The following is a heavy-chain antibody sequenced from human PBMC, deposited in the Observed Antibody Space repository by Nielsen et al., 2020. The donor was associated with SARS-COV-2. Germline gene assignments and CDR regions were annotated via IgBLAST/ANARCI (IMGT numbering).Heavy chain of an antibody. D-gene: IGHD2-21*02. CDR3: ARAYCGGDCYSDWFDP. Sequence: SETLSLTCTVSGGSISSSSYYWGWIRQHPGKGLEWIGHIYHSGSTFYNPSLKSRVNISVDTSKNQFSLKLSSVTAADTAVYYCARAYCGGDCYSDWFDPWGQGTLVTVSS. CDR1: GGSISSSSYY. CDR2: IYHSGST. J-gene: IGHJ5*02. V-gene: IGHV4-39*07.